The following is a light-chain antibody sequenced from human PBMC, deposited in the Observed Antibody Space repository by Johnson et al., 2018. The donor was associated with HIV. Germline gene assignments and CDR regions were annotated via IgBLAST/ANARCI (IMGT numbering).Light chain of an antibody. CDR1: SSNIGNNY. V-gene: IGLV1-51*02. Sequence: QSALTQPPSVSAAPGQKVNISCSGSSSNIGNNYVSWYQQLPGTAPKLLIYENNKRPSGIPDRFSGSKSGTSATLGITGLQTGDEADYYCGTWDSSLSSYVFGTGTKVTVL. CDR2: ENN. J-gene: IGLJ1*01. CDR3: GTWDSSLSSYV.